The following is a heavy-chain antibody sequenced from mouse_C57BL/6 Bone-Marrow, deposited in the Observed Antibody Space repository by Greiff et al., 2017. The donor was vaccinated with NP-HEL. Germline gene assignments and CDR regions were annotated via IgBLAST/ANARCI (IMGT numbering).Heavy chain of an antibody. CDR3: AREWHY. J-gene: IGHJ3*01. CDR2: ISDGGSYT. V-gene: IGHV5-4*01. D-gene: IGHD3-1*01. Sequence: EVKLQESGGGLVKPGGSLKLSCAASGFTFSSYAMSWVRQTPEKRLEWVATISDGGSYTYYPDNVKGRFTISRDNAKNNLYLQMSHLKSEDTAMYYCAREWHYWGQGTLVTVSA. CDR1: GFTFSSYA.